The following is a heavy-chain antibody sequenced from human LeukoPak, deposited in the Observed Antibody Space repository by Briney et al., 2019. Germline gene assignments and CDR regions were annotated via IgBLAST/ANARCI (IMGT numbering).Heavy chain of an antibody. J-gene: IGHJ4*02. CDR1: GYTFTNRG. D-gene: IGHD2-15*01. V-gene: IGHV1-18*01. Sequence: ASVKVSFKASGYTFTNRGISWVRQAPGQGLEWMGWISTYTGDTNFAQNFQGRVTLTTDTTTSTAYMELRSLRSDDTAVYYCARESGGNIMAGDYWGQGTLVTVSS. CDR3: ARESGGNIMAGDY. CDR2: ISTYTGDT.